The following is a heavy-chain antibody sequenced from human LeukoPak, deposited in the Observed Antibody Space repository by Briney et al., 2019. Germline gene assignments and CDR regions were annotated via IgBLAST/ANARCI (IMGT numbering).Heavy chain of an antibody. D-gene: IGHD5-18*01. Sequence: SETLSLTCTVSGYSISSYDLSWIRQPPAKGLEWIGYIYYSASTNYNPSLKSRVTISIDTSKNQFSLNMSSVTAADTAVYYCARDGGGYNSGEFDYWGQGTLVTVSS. J-gene: IGHJ4*02. CDR2: IYYSAST. V-gene: IGHV4-59*01. CDR3: ARDGGGYNSGEFDY. CDR1: GYSISSYD.